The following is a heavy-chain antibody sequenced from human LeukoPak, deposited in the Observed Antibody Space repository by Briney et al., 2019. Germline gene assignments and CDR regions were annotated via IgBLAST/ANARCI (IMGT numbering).Heavy chain of an antibody. CDR3: ARAHSGWYQRVWYFDL. D-gene: IGHD6-19*01. CDR1: GGSFSGYY. Sequence: KPSETLSLTCAVYGGSFSGYYWSWIRQPPGKGLEWIGEINHSGSTNYNPSLKSRVTISVDTSKNQFSLKLSSVTAADTAVYYCARAHSGWYQRVWYFDLWGRGTLVTVSS. CDR2: INHSGST. J-gene: IGHJ2*01. V-gene: IGHV4-34*01.